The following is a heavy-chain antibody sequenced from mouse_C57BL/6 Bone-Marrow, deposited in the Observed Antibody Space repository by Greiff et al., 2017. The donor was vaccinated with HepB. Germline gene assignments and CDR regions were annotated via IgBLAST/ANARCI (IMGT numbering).Heavy chain of an antibody. J-gene: IGHJ3*01. Sequence: EVKLMESGPVLVKPGASVKMSCKASGYTFTDYYMNWVKQSHGKSLEWIGVINPYNGGTSYNQKFKGKATLTVDKSSSTAYMELNSLTSEDSAVYYCARGVYYGSSPFAYWGQGTLVTVSA. CDR3: ARGVYYGSSPFAY. V-gene: IGHV1-19*01. D-gene: IGHD1-1*01. CDR1: GYTFTDYY. CDR2: INPYNGGT.